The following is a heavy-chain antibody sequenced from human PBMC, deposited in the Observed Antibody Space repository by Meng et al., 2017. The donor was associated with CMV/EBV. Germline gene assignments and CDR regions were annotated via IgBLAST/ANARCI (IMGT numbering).Heavy chain of an antibody. CDR1: GFTFSSYG. Sequence: GESLKISCAASGFTFSSYGMHWVRQAPGKGLEWVAFIRYDGSNKYYADSVKGRFTISRDNSKNTLYLQMNSLRAEDTAVYYCAKDLFVDTAMVTGYYYGMDAWGQGTTVTVSS. V-gene: IGHV3-30*02. J-gene: IGHJ6*02. D-gene: IGHD5-18*01. CDR3: AKDLFVDTAMVTGYYYGMDA. CDR2: IRYDGSNK.